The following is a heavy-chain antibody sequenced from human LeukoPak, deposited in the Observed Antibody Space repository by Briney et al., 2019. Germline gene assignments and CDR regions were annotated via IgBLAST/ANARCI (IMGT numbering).Heavy chain of an antibody. Sequence: GGSLRLSCLTSGFTFSTNAMSWVRQAPGKGLGWISGISGSGASTYYADSVTGRFTISRDNSRNTLYLQMNSLRAEDTAVYYCARQLGYYYDSSGYRNWFDPWGQGTLVTVSS. CDR3: ARQLGYYYDSSGYRNWFDP. D-gene: IGHD3-22*01. V-gene: IGHV3-23*01. CDR1: GFTFSTNA. J-gene: IGHJ5*02. CDR2: ISGSGAST.